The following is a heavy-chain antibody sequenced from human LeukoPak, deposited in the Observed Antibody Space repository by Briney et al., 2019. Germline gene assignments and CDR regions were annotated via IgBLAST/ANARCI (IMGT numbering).Heavy chain of an antibody. V-gene: IGHV3-21*01. CDR2: ISSSSSYI. J-gene: IGHJ5*02. D-gene: IGHD6-13*01. Sequence: GGSLRLSCVASGFTFNAYNMNWVRQAPGKGLEWVSSISSSSSYIYYADSVKGRFTISRDNAKNSLYLQMNSLRADDTAMYYCARDLDSSSWWNWFDPWGQGTLVTVSS. CDR3: ARDLDSSSWWNWFDP. CDR1: GFTFNAYN.